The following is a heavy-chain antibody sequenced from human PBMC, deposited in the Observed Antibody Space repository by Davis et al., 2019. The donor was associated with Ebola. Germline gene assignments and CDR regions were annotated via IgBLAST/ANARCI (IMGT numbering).Heavy chain of an antibody. V-gene: IGHV3-7*03. D-gene: IGHD6-19*01. J-gene: IGHJ4*02. CDR3: AKGIAVAGTPYYFDY. CDR1: GFTFSSYW. Sequence: GGSLRLSCAASGFTFSSYWMSWVRQAPGKGLEWVANIKQDGSEKYYVDSVKGRFTISRDNAKNSLYLQMNSLRAEDTAVYYCAKGIAVAGTPYYFDYWGQGTLVTVSS. CDR2: IKQDGSEK.